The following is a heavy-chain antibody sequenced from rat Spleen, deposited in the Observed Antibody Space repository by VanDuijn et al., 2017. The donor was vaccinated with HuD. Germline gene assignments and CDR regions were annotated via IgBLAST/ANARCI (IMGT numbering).Heavy chain of an antibody. D-gene: IGHD1-2*01. CDR2: ISSDGGNT. CDR3: TTYYRSFNWFTY. Sequence: VQLKESGPGLVQPSQTLSLTCTVSGFSLTSDGVSWVRQPPGKGLEWVATISSDGGNTYYRDSVRGRFTISRDDARSSLYLQMDSLRSEDTATYYCTTYYRSFNWFTYWGQGTLVTVSS. V-gene: IGHV5-20*01. CDR1: GFSLTSDG. J-gene: IGHJ3*01.